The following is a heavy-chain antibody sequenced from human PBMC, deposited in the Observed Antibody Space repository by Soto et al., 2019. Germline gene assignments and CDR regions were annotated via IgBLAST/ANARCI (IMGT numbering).Heavy chain of an antibody. J-gene: IGHJ4*02. CDR2: ISGSGGST. D-gene: IGHD2-15*01. CDR3: AKGDNRGGYCSGGSCYIPFTARIDY. V-gene: IGHV3-23*01. Sequence: GGSLRLSCAASGFTFSSYAMSWVRQAPGKGLEWVSAISGSGGSTYYADSVKGRFTISRDNSKNTLYLQMNSLRAEDTAVYYCAKGDNRGGYCSGGSCYIPFTARIDYWGQGTLVTVSS. CDR1: GFTFSSYA.